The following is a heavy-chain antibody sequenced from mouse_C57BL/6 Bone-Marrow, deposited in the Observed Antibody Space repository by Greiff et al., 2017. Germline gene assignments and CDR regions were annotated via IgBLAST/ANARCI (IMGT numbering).Heavy chain of an antibody. D-gene: IGHD2-4*01. V-gene: IGHV1-81*01. CDR1: GYTFTSYG. CDR2: IYPRSGNT. CDR3: ARPPHYYDYEAY. J-gene: IGHJ3*01. Sequence: QVQLQQSGAELARPGASVKLSCKASGYTFTSYGISWVKQRTGQGLEWIGEIYPRSGNTYYNEKFKGKATLTADKSSSTAYMELRSLTSEDSAVYFSARPPHYYDYEAYWGQGTLVTVSA.